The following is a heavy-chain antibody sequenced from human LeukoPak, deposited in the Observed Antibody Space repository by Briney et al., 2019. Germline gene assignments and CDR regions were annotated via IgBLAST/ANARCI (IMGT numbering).Heavy chain of an antibody. J-gene: IGHJ3*02. CDR3: AGGGRGSAGVVAPRSFGI. CDR1: GFTVSSNY. V-gene: IGHV3-53*01. CDR2: IYSGGST. D-gene: IGHD3-22*01. Sequence: GGSLRLSCAASGFTVSSNYMSWVRQAPGKGLEWVSVIYSGGSTYYGGPVQGRFIIPSDISKNTLYFQMNTLRAEASALYYCAGGGRGSAGVVAPRSFGIWGQGTMGTVSS.